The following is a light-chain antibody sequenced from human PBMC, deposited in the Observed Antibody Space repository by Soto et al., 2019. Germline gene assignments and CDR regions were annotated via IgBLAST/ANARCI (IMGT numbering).Light chain of an antibody. J-gene: IGLJ2*01. CDR2: EVS. V-gene: IGLV2-14*01. CDR1: SSDVGGYNY. Sequence: QSALTQPASVSGSPGQSITISCTGTSSDVGGYNYVSWYQQHPGKAPKLMIYEVSKRPSGVSNLFSGSKSGNTASLTISGLQAENEADAYCSSYTSSSTLGFGGGTKLTVL. CDR3: SSYTSSSTLG.